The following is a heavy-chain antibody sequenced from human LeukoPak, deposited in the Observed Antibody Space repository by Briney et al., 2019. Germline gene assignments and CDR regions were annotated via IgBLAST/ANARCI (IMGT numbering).Heavy chain of an antibody. J-gene: IGHJ4*02. CDR2: TIPIFGTP. Sequence: SVKVSCKASGGTFSRREMNWVRQSPGQGLEWMGGTIPIFGTPKYAQKFQGRATITADESTGIVYMELSSLRHEDTAVYYCASPPPAGLLALHFADWGQGTLVTVSS. CDR1: GGTFSRRE. D-gene: IGHD3-10*01. V-gene: IGHV1-69*13. CDR3: ASPPPAGLLALHFAD.